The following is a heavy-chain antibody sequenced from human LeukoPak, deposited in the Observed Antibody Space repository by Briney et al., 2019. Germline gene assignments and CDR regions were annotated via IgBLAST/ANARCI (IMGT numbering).Heavy chain of an antibody. V-gene: IGHV3-30*03. CDR1: GLTFSSYG. CDR3: AREKGNYYDERVGMDV. Sequence: GGSLRLSCAASGLTFSSYGMHWVRQAPGKGLEWVAVISYDGSNKYYADSVKGRFTISRDNSKNSLYLQMNSLRAEDTAVYYCAREKGNYYDERVGMDVWGQGTTVTVSS. J-gene: IGHJ6*02. D-gene: IGHD3-22*01. CDR2: ISYDGSNK.